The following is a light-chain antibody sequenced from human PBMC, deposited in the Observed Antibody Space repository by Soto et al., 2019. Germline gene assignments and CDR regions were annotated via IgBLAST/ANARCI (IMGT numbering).Light chain of an antibody. CDR1: QSVSSSY. J-gene: IGKJ1*01. V-gene: IGKV3-20*01. CDR2: XXX. Sequence: EIVLTQSPGTLSLSPGERATLSCRASQSVSSSYLAWYQQKPGKAPRLIXXXXXXXXXGIPDRFSGSASGTDFTLTISRLEPEDFAVYYCQQYGSSRWTFGQGTKVDIK. CDR3: QQYGSSRWT.